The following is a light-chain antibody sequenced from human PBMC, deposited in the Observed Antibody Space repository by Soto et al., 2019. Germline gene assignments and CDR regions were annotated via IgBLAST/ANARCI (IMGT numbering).Light chain of an antibody. J-gene: IGLJ2*01. V-gene: IGLV1-51*01. CDR3: GTWDRSLSIGVI. CDR2: DNQ. CDR1: SSNVGKNF. Sequence: QSVLTQPPSVSAAPGQKVSISCSGSSSNVGKNFVSWYQHVPGKAPKLLIYDNQKRPSGIPDRFSASKSGTLATLDITGLQTGDEADYYCGTWDRSLSIGVIFGGGTKVTVL.